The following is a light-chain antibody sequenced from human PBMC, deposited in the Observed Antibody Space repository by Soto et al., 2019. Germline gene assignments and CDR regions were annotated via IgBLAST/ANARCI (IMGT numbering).Light chain of an antibody. CDR1: QSVLYSSNNKNY. V-gene: IGKV4-1*01. Sequence: DIVMTQSPDSLAVSLGERATINCKSSQSVLYSSNNKNYLAWYQQKPGQPPKLLIYWASTRESGVPDRFSGRGSGTDFTLTISSLQAEDVEVYYCQQYYSTQLNFGGGTKVDI. CDR2: WAS. J-gene: IGKJ4*01. CDR3: QQYYSTQLN.